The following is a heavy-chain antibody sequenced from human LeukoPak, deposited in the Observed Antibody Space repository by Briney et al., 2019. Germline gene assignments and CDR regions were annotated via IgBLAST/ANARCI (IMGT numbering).Heavy chain of an antibody. Sequence: AASVKVSCKASGGTFISYAISWVRQAPGQGLEWMGGIIPIFGTANYAQKFQGRVTFTADESTSTAYMELRSLRSEDTAVYYCARDGGLRRSAVDYWGQGTLVTVSS. CDR2: IIPIFGTA. D-gene: IGHD5-12*01. J-gene: IGHJ4*02. V-gene: IGHV1-69*13. CDR1: GGTFISYA. CDR3: ARDGGLRRSAVDY.